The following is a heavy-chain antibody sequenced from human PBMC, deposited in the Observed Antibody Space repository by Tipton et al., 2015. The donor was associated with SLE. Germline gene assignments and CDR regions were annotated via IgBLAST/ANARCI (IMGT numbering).Heavy chain of an antibody. Sequence: GLVKPSETLSLTCTVSGGSISSYYWSWIRQPPGKGLEWIGYMYHSGSTNYNPSLKSRVTISLDTSKTQFSLELSSVTAADTAVYYCARGMMTWRGAILGVDVWGQGTTVTVSS. J-gene: IGHJ6*02. D-gene: IGHD3-16*01. V-gene: IGHV4-59*08. CDR2: MYHSGST. CDR1: GGSISSYY. CDR3: ARGMMTWRGAILGVDV.